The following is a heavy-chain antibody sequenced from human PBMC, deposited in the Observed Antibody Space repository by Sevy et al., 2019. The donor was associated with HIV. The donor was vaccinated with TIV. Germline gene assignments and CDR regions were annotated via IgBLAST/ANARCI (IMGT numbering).Heavy chain of an antibody. CDR3: AKGFCSGATCPRDYYYYGMDV. CDR1: EFTFSSYA. V-gene: IGHV3-23*01. CDR2: SSGSGRFT. J-gene: IGHJ6*02. D-gene: IGHD2-15*01. Sequence: GGSLRLSCSASEFTFSSYAMSWVRQAPGKGLEWVSSSSGSGRFTYYADFVEGRFIISRDNSKNTLSVQMNSLRAEDTAVYYCAKGFCSGATCPRDYYYYGMDVWGQGTTVTVSS.